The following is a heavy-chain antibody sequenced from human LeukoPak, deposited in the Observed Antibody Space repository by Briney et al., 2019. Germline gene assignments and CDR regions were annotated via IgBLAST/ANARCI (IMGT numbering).Heavy chain of an antibody. CDR1: GFTFSSYW. CDR3: VRAYHPGGWFDP. J-gene: IGHJ5*02. CDR2: IKQDGSEK. D-gene: IGHD2-21*01. V-gene: IGHV3-7*04. Sequence: AGGSLRLSCAASGFTFSSYWMSWVRQAPGKGLEWVANIKQDGSEKYYVDSVKGRFTISRDNAKDSLYLQMNSLTAEDTAMYYCVRAYHPGGWFDPWGQGTLVTVSS.